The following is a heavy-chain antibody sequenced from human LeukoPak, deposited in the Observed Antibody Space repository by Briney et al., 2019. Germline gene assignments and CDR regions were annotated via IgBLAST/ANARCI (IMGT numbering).Heavy chain of an antibody. Sequence: GGSLRLSCAASGFTVSSNYMSWVRQAPGKGLEWVSVIYSGGSTYYAESVKGRFTISRDNSKNTLYLQMNSLRAEDTAVYYCAISIGYPGYFDYWGQGTLVTVSS. CDR2: IYSGGST. V-gene: IGHV3-53*01. CDR3: AISIGYPGYFDY. CDR1: GFTVSSNY. J-gene: IGHJ4*02. D-gene: IGHD6-13*01.